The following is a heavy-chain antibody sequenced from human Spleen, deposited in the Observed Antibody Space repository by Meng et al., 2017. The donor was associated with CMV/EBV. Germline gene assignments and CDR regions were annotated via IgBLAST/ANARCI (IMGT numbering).Heavy chain of an antibody. CDR3: VKDAFWGDSDD. V-gene: IGHV3-23*03. D-gene: IGHD3-16*01. CDR1: GFTFSSYA. J-gene: IGHJ4*02. CDR2: IYSGGSST. Sequence: GESLKISCAASGFTFSSYAMSWVRQAPGKGLEWVSVIYSGGSSTYYADSVKGRFTISRDNSKNTQYLQMKSLRAEDTAVYYCVKDAFWGDSDDWGQGTLVTVSS.